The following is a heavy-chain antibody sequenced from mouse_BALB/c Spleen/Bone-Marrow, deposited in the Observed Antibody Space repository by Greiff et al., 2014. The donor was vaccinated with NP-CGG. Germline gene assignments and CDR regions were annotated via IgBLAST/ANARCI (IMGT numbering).Heavy chain of an antibody. V-gene: IGHV1S130*01. CDR1: GYTFTSSW. CDR2: IHPNSGNT. Sequence: QVQLQQSGSVLVRPGASVKLSCKASGYTFTSSWMHWAKQRPGQGLEWIGEIHPNSGNTNYNEKFKGKATLTVDTSSSTAYVDLSSLTSEDSAVYYCANYYGSCSYWGQGTTLTVSS. CDR3: ANYYGSCSY. J-gene: IGHJ2*01. D-gene: IGHD1-1*01.